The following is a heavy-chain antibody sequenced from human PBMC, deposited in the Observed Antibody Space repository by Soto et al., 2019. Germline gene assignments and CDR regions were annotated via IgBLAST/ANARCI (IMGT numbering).Heavy chain of an antibody. J-gene: IGHJ3*02. CDR2: IYHSGST. CDR1: GYSISSGYY. V-gene: IGHV4-38-2*01. D-gene: IGHD1-26*01. Sequence: KTSETLSLTCAVSGYSISSGYYWGWIRQPPGKGLEWIGSIYHSGSTYYNPSLKSRVTISVDTPKNQFSLKLSSVTAADTAVYYCARGGMRELPRNDAFDICGQGTMVTV. CDR3: ARGGMRELPRNDAFDI.